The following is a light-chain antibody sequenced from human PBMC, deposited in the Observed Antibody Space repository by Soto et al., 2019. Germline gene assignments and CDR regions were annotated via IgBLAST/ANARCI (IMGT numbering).Light chain of an antibody. CDR2: DVY. CDR1: SSDVGAYNY. Sequence: QSALTQPRSVSGSPTQSVTISCTGTSSDVGAYNYVSWYQQHPGKAPKLMIYDVYNRPSGVPDRFSGSKSGNTASLTVSGLQAEDEADYYCCSYAGSSTRVFGNGTKLTVL. V-gene: IGLV2-11*01. J-gene: IGLJ1*01. CDR3: CSYAGSSTRV.